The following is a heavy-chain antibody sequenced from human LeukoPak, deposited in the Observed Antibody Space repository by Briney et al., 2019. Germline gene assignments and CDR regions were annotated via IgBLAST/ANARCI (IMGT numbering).Heavy chain of an antibody. V-gene: IGHV3-48*03. D-gene: IGHD4-17*01. CDR2: ISSGGSTV. Sequence: PGGSLRLSCAASGSTFSSYEINWVRQAPGKGLEWVSYISSGGSTVYYADSVKGRFTISRDNAKNSLYLQMSSLRAEDTAVYYCARAFYGDLAYWGLGTLVTVSS. CDR3: ARAFYGDLAY. J-gene: IGHJ4*02. CDR1: GSTFSSYE.